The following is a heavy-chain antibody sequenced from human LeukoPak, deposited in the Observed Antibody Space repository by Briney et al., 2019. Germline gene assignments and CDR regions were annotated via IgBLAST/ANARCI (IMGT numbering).Heavy chain of an antibody. CDR1: GGSISSGSYY. CDR2: IYTSGST. D-gene: IGHD4-11*01. J-gene: IGHJ6*03. CDR3: ARASRPPSTVTIYYYYYMDV. V-gene: IGHV4-61*02. Sequence: PSETLSLTCTVSGGSISSGSYYWSWIRQPAGKGLEWIGRIYTSGSTNYNPSLKSRVTISVDTSKNPFSLKLSSVTAADTAVYYCARASRPPSTVTIYYYYYMDVWGKGTTVTVSS.